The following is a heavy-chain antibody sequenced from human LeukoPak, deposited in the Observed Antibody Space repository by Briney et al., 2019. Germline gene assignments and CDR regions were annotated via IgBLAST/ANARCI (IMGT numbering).Heavy chain of an antibody. D-gene: IGHD1-26*01. CDR1: GFTFADYA. V-gene: IGHV3-9*01. J-gene: IGHJ4*02. CDR2: ISWNRGTI. CDR3: AKDVGSGSCPLTLYFDY. Sequence: GGSLRLSCAASGFTFADYAMHWVRQAPGKGLEWVSGISWNRGTIGYADSVKGRFTISRDNAKNSLYLQMNSLRAEDTALYYCAKDVGSGSCPLTLYFDYWGQGTLVTVSS.